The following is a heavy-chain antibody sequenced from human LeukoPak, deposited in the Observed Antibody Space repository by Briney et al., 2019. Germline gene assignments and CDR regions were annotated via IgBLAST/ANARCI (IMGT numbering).Heavy chain of an antibody. D-gene: IGHD3-10*01. CDR3: ARGGRTHITMVRGVQYPFDY. Sequence: ASVKVSCKASGYTFTSYSINWVRQAPGQGLEWMGWISAYNGNTKYAQKLQGRVTMTTDTSTSTAYMELRSLRSDDAAVYYCARGGRTHITMVRGVQYPFDYWGQGTLVTVSS. CDR2: ISAYNGNT. CDR1: GYTFTSYS. V-gene: IGHV1-18*01. J-gene: IGHJ4*02.